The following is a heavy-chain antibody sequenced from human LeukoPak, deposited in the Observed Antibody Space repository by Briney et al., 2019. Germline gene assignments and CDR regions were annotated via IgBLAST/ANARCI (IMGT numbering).Heavy chain of an antibody. D-gene: IGHD3-9*01. CDR1: GFTVSSNY. J-gene: IGHJ4*02. V-gene: IGHV3-53*01. Sequence: GGSLRLSCAASGFTVSSNYMSWVRQALGMGLEWVSVIYSGGSTYYADSVKGRFTISRDNSKNTLYLQMNSLRAEDTAVYYCARCRGHYDILTGYYFDYWGQGTLVTVSS. CDR2: IYSGGST. CDR3: ARCRGHYDILTGYYFDY.